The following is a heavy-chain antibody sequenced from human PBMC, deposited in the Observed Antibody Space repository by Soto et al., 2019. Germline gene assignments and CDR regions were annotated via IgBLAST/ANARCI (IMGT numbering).Heavy chain of an antibody. Sequence: GGSLRLSCVASGFTFSTYGMNWVRQAPGKGLEWVSGISDSGGIRYYADSVRGRFTISRDNPKNTLYLQMNGLRAEDTAVYYCARGQYSGYDYWLYWGQGTLVTVSS. D-gene: IGHD5-12*01. J-gene: IGHJ4*02. CDR1: GFTFSTYG. CDR3: ARGQYSGYDYWLY. V-gene: IGHV3-23*01. CDR2: ISDSGGIR.